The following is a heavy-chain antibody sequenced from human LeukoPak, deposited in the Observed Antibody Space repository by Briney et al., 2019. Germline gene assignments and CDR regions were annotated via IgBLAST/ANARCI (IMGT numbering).Heavy chain of an antibody. J-gene: IGHJ4*02. CDR1: GYTFTGYY. CDR2: INPNSGGT. CDR3: ARDRITMVRGADY. V-gene: IGHV1-2*02. Sequence: ASVKVSCKASGYTFTGYYMHWVRQAPGQGLEWMGWINPNSGGTNYAQKFQGRVTMTRDTSISTAYMELCRLRSDDTAVYYCARDRITMVRGADYWGQGTLVTVSS. D-gene: IGHD3-10*01.